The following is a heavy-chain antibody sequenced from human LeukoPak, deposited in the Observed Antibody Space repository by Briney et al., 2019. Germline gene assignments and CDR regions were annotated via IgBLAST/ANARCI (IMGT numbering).Heavy chain of an antibody. J-gene: IGHJ4*02. D-gene: IGHD6-13*01. Sequence: GASVNVSCKVSGYTLTELSMHWVRQAPGKGLEWMGGFDPEDGETIYAQKFQGRVTMTEDTSTDTAYMELSSLRSEDTAVYYCATSGYSSSWYTPLFDYWGQGTLVTVSS. V-gene: IGHV1-24*01. CDR3: ATSGYSSSWYTPLFDY. CDR1: GYTLTELS. CDR2: FDPEDGET.